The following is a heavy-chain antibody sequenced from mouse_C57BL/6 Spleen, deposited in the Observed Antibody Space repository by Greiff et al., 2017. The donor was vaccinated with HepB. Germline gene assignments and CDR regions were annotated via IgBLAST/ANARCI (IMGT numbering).Heavy chain of an antibody. CDR1: GYSFTGYY. CDR2: INPSTGGT. J-gene: IGHJ4*01. D-gene: IGHD1-1*01. CDR3: ARHGSSYGAMDY. V-gene: IGHV1-42*01. Sequence: DVQLQESGPELVKPGASVKISCKASGYSFTGYYMNWVKQSPEKSLEWIGEINPSTGGTTYNQKFKAKATLTVDKSSSTAYMQLKSLTSEDSAVYYCARHGSSYGAMDYWGQGTSVTVSS.